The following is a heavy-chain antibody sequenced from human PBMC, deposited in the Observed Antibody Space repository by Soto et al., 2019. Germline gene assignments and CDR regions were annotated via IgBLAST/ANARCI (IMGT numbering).Heavy chain of an antibody. CDR1: GYILTAYY. Sequence: QVQLVQSGAEVKQPGASVKLSCEASGYILTAYYIHWVRQAPGQGLEWMGWINPHSGDTKYAQKFEGRVTMTRDPSISTVYIEVIRQRFDDAAVYYCARPYGTSDICYGWFDPWVQGTVVTVSS. CDR3: ARPYGTSDICYGWFDP. D-gene: IGHD2-2*01. J-gene: IGHJ5*02. V-gene: IGHV1-2*02. CDR2: INPHSGDT.